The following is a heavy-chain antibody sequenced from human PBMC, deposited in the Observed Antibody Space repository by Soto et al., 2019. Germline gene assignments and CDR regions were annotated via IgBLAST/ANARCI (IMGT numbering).Heavy chain of an antibody. J-gene: IGHJ6*02. D-gene: IGHD3-16*01. CDR2: ISYDGTNK. CDR3: SKDAGGTTPHGPSLGAWYFYCGMDV. V-gene: IGHV3-30*18. CDR1: GFFFSDYG. Sequence: PGGSLRLSCEGSGFFFSDYGMHWVRQAPGKGLGWVAVISYDGTNKYYGDSAKGRFTIARDNSRNTLYLEMNSLSEEDTAVYYCSKDAGGTTPHGPSLGAWYFYCGMDVWGPGTTVTVSS.